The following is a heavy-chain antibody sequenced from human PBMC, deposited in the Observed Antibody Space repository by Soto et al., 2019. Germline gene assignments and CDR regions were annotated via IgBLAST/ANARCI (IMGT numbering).Heavy chain of an antibody. Sequence: PGGSLRLSCAASGFTFSTYGMHWVRQAPGKGLEWVALISYDGSNRNSADSVKGRFTISRDNSKNTLYLQMNRLRVEDTAVYYCAKDEDRTPALYAVDVWGQGTTVTVSS. D-gene: IGHD2-15*01. CDR3: AKDEDRTPALYAVDV. CDR2: ISYDGSNR. V-gene: IGHV3-30*18. CDR1: GFTFSTYG. J-gene: IGHJ6*02.